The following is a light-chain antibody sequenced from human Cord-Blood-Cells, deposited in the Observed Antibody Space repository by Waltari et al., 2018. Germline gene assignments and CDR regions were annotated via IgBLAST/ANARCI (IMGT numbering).Light chain of an antibody. CDR3: EQGYSTPYT. CDR1: QSISSY. V-gene: IGKV1-39*01. CDR2: AAS. J-gene: IGKJ2*01. Sequence: DIQMTQSPSSMSAAVGDRVSIICRTSQSISSYLKWYQQKPGKAPKLLIYAASSLQSGVTSTLSGGGSGTDFTLTISSLQAEDFETYYCEQGYSTPYTFGHGTKLEIK.